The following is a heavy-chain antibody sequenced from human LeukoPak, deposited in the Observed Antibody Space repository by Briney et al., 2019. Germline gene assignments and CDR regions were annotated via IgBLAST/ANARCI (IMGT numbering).Heavy chain of an antibody. J-gene: IGHJ4*02. CDR1: GFTFSSYA. D-gene: IGHD3-22*01. V-gene: IGHV3-23*01. CDR2: ISGSGGST. CDR3: AKVQSDYYDSSVYYGLDY. Sequence: PGGSLRLSCAASGFTFSSYAMSWVRQAPGKGLEWVSAISGSGGSTYYADSVKGRFTISRDNSKNTLYLQMNSLRAEDTAVYYCAKVQSDYYDSSVYYGLDYWGQGTLVTVSS.